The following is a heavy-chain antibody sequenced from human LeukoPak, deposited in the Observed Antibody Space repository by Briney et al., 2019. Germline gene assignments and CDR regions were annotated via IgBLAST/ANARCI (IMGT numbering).Heavy chain of an antibody. D-gene: IGHD4-17*01. Sequence: GESLKISCKGSGYTFTGYFIQRVRQAPGQGLEWMGWINGNSGSIEYAQKFQGRVTLTRDTSTNTAIMELTSLSSDDTAVYYCARDSTARFDFWGQGTLVTVSS. CDR3: ARDSTARFDF. J-gene: IGHJ5*01. CDR1: GYTFTGYF. CDR2: INGNSGSI. V-gene: IGHV1-2*02.